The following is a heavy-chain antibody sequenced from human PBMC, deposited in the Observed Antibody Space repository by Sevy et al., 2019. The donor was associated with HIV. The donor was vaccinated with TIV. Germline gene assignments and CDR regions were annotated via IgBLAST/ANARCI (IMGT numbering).Heavy chain of an antibody. CDR1: GFTFRSYT. V-gene: IGHV3-21*01. Sequence: GGSLRLSCVASGFTFRSYTMKWVRQAPGKGLECVSSISSSGSYIYSADSVKGRFTISRDDAKNSLYLQMNTLRAEDAALYYCARVRPYDTRDFDYWGQGTLVTVSS. CDR3: ARVRPYDTRDFDY. J-gene: IGHJ4*02. CDR2: ISSSGSYI. D-gene: IGHD3-22*01.